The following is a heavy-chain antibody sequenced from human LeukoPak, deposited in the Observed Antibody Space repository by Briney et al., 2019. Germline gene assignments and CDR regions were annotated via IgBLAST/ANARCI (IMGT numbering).Heavy chain of an antibody. Sequence: GGSLRLSCEASGFTFSSYCMSWVRQAPGKGLEWVANIRDDGGDIYYVDSVKGRFTISRDNAKSSLYLQMNSLRAEDAAVYYCARDKPRGRYYGSIFDPWGQETLVTVPS. CDR1: GFTFSSYC. V-gene: IGHV3-7*01. J-gene: IGHJ5*02. CDR3: ARDKPRGRYYGSIFDP. CDR2: IRDDGGDI. D-gene: IGHD3-22*01.